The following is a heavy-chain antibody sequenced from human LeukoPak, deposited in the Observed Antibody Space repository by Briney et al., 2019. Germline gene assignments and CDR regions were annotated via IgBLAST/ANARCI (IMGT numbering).Heavy chain of an antibody. J-gene: IGHJ6*02. CDR2: ISSDSNHR. CDR3: ARVAFGLYVMDV. CDR1: GFTFSTYS. V-gene: IGHV3-21*01. D-gene: IGHD3/OR15-3a*01. Sequence: PGGSLRLSCAASGFTFSTYSMNWVSQAPGKGLEWVSSISSDSNHRFYADSLKGRFTISRDNAKNSLCLQLISLRAEDTAVYYCARVAFGLYVMDVWGQGTTVTVSS.